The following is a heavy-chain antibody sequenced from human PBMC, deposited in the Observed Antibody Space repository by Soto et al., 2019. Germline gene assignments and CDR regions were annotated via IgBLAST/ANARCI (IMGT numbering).Heavy chain of an antibody. V-gene: IGHV1-69*01. CDR3: VRGKECEQPSNDYYFEY. CDR1: GRTFLISA. CDR2: IIPILGTI. J-gene: IGHJ4*02. Sequence: QVQLVQSGAEVKTPGSSVRVSCKTAGRTFLISAIARVRQAPGQGLEWMGGIIPILGTIHIAQKFQGRVKFYAGGSTRTAYIELSRLRSEDTATYFCVRGKECEQPSNDYYFEYLGKGSQVIVSS. D-gene: IGHD3-3*01.